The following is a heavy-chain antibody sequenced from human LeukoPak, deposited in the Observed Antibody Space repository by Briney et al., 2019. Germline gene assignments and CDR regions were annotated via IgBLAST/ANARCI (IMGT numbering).Heavy chain of an antibody. J-gene: IGHJ5*02. D-gene: IGHD2-21*02. Sequence: SETLSLTCTVSGGSISSGGYYWGWIRQHPGKGLEWIGYIYYSGSTYYNPSLKSRVTISVDTSKNQFSLKLSSVTAADTAVYYCAREAFAYCGGDCYYNWFDPWGQGILVTVSS. CDR2: IYYSGST. CDR1: GGSISSGGYY. CDR3: AREAFAYCGGDCYYNWFDP. V-gene: IGHV4-31*03.